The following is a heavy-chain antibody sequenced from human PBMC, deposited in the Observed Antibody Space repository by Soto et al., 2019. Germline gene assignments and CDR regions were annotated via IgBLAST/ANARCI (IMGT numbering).Heavy chain of an antibody. V-gene: IGHV3-53*01. CDR3: ARERYSYGYYDY. J-gene: IGHJ4*02. D-gene: IGHD5-18*01. CDR1: GFTVSSNY. CDR2: IYSGGST. Sequence: VGSLRLSCAASGFTVSSNYMSWVRQAPGKGLEWVSVIYSGGSTYYADSVKGRFTISRDNSKNTLYLQMNSLRAEDTAVYYCARERYSYGYYDYWGQGTLVTVSS.